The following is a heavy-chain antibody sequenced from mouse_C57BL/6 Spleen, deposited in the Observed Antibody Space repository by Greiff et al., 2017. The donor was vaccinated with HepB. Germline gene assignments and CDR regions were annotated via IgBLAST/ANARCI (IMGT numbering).Heavy chain of an antibody. CDR1: GYTFTDYN. CDR2: INPNNGGT. Sequence: EVQLQQSGPELVKPGASVKIPCKASGYTFTDYNMDWVKPSHGKSLEWIGDINPNNGGTIYNQKFKGKATLTVDKSSSTAYMELRSLTSEDTAVYYCARLDYGNYGPFAYWGQGTLGTVSA. CDR3: ARLDYGNYGPFAY. D-gene: IGHD2-1*01. V-gene: IGHV1-18*01. J-gene: IGHJ3*01.